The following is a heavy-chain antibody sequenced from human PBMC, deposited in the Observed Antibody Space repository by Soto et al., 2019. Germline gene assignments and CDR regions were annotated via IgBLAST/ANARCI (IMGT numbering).Heavy chain of an antibody. Sequence: SETLSLTCAVSGGSISSSNWWSWVRQPPGKGLEWIGEIYHSGSTNYNPSLKSRVTISVDKSKNQFSLKLSSVTAADTAVYYCARGSKRIWGGPGLGYYNYSGMDVGGKGTTVTVPS. V-gene: IGHV4-4*02. D-gene: IGHD3-3*01. CDR1: GGSISSSNW. CDR2: IYHSGST. J-gene: IGHJ6*04. CDR3: ARGSKRIWGGPGLGYYNYSGMDV.